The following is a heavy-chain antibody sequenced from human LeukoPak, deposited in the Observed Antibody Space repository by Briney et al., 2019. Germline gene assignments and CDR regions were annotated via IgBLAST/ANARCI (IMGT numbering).Heavy chain of an antibody. D-gene: IGHD3-16*02. V-gene: IGHV4-38-2*01. CDR2: IYNSGLT. CDR1: GYSISNGYY. CDR3: ARVIDTRGYQTAFDY. Sequence: SETLSLTCDVSGYSISNGYYWGWIRQPPGQGLEWISNIYNSGLTYYNPSLKSRITMSLDRSKNQFSLKLTSVTAAGTAVYYCARVIDTRGYQTAFDYWGKGNLDTVSS. J-gene: IGHJ4*02.